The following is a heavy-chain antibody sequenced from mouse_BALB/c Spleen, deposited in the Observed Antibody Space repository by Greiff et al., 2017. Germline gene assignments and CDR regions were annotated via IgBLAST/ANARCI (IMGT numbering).Heavy chain of an antibody. D-gene: IGHD2-3*01. CDR2: IDPSDSYT. J-gene: IGHJ4*01. V-gene: IGHV1S127*01. CDR1: GYTFTSYW. CDR3: TRCYYKFMDY. Sequence: QVQLKQPGAELVKPGASVKMSCKASGYTFTSYWMHWVKQRPGQGLEWIGVIDPSDSYTSYNQKFKGKATLTVDTSSSTAYMQLSSLTSEDSAVYYCTRCYYKFMDYWGQGTSVTVSS.